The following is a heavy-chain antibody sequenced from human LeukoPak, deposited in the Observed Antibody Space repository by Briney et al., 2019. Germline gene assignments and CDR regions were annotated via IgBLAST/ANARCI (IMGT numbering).Heavy chain of an antibody. CDR2: IIPIFGTT. CDR1: GYTFTDYY. Sequence: ASVKVSCKASGYTFTDYYMHWVRQAPGQGLEWMGGIIPIFGTTNYARKFRGRVTLTADKSTRTAYMELSSLRSEDTAVYYCARDNDSRDPPHFDYWAREPWSPSPQ. J-gene: IGHJ4*02. V-gene: IGHV1-69*06. D-gene: IGHD3-16*01. CDR3: ARDNDSRDPPHFDY.